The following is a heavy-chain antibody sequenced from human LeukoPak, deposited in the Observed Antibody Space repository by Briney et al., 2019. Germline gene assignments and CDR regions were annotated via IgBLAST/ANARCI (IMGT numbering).Heavy chain of an antibody. V-gene: IGHV1-2*02. D-gene: IGHD3-9*01. Sequence: GAPVKVSCKASGYTFSGYYIRWVRQAPGQGLEWMGWINPNTGGTNFAQNFQGRVTMTTVTSISTAYMELSRLRSDDTAVYYCARVVDILTGHDTALDYWGQGTLVTVSS. CDR1: GYTFSGYY. CDR2: INPNTGGT. CDR3: ARVVDILTGHDTALDY. J-gene: IGHJ4*02.